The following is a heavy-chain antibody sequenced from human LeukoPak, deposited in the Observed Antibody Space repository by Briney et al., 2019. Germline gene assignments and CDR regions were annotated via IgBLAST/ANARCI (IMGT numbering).Heavy chain of an antibody. J-gene: IGHJ5*02. Sequence: GESLKISCKGSGYNFTNLWIGWVRQMPGKGLEWMGIIYPGDSDTRYSPSFQGQVTISADKSISTAYLQWSSLKASDTAMYYCAREITMVRGVTTNWFDPWGQGTLVTVSS. CDR3: AREITMVRGVTTNWFDP. D-gene: IGHD3-10*01. V-gene: IGHV5-51*01. CDR2: IYPGDSDT. CDR1: GYNFTNLW.